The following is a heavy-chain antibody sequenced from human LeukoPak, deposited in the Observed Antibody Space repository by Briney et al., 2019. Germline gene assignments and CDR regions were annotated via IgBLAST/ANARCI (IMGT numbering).Heavy chain of an antibody. V-gene: IGHV4-59*01. J-gene: IGHJ3*02. D-gene: IGHD6-19*01. CDR2: IYDSGST. Sequence: SETLSLTCTVSGGSISSYYWSWIRQPPGKGLEWIGYIYDSGSTNYNPSLKSRVTISVDTSKNHFSLRLSSVTAADTAVYYCARDLIAEAGTSAFGIWGQGTMVTVSS. CDR3: ARDLIAEAGTSAFGI. CDR1: GGSISSYY.